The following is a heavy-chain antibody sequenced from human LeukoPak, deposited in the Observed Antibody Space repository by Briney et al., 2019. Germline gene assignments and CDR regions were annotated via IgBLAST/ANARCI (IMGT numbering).Heavy chain of an antibody. CDR2: INHTGST. V-gene: IGHV4-34*01. D-gene: IGHD2/OR15-2a*01. CDR1: GGSLSGYY. Sequence: SETRSLTCAVYGGSLSGYYWSWIRQSPGKGLEWIGEINHTGSTNYNPSLKSRVTISVDTSKNQFSLKLSSVTAADTAVYYCARTDSPPELDYWGQGTLVTVSS. CDR3: ARTDSPPELDY. J-gene: IGHJ4*02.